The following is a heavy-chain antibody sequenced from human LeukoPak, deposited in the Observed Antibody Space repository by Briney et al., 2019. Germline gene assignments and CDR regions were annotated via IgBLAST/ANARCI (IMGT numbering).Heavy chain of an antibody. V-gene: IGHV4-59*11. Sequence: SETLSLTCSVSGGSISSHYWSWIRQPTGKGLEWIGYIYYSGSTNYNPSLKSQVTISVDTSKNQFSLKLSSVTAADTAVYYCARGIRGGGFNYYYYYMDVWGKGTMVTVSS. CDR1: GGSISSHY. CDR3: ARGIRGGGFNYYYYYMDV. CDR2: IYYSGST. J-gene: IGHJ6*03. D-gene: IGHD3-10*01.